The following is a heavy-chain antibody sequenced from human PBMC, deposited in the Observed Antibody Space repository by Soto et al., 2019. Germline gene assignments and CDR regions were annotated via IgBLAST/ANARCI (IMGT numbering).Heavy chain of an antibody. J-gene: IGHJ3*01. Sequence: QVVLEQSGAGVKKPGSSVKVSCKGSGGTLSRHSITWERQAPGQGLDWMGGIIPVFNTGDYSHRFQGRVTISADESTNTSYPELRALTSGDTAVGYSARLAVFRALYAVTRDAFDVWGHGTLVTVSS. CDR3: ARLAVFRALYAVTRDAFDV. D-gene: IGHD2-8*02. V-gene: IGHV1-69*12. CDR2: IIPVFNTG. CDR1: GGTLSRHS.